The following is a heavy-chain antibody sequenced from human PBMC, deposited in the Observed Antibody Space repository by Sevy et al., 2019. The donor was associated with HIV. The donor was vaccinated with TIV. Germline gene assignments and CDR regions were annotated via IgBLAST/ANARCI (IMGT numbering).Heavy chain of an antibody. CDR3: ARAQQITMLVVIGGLYFDF. CDR1: GFTFSSNW. D-gene: IGHD3-22*01. V-gene: IGHV3-7*01. Sequence: GGSLGLSCATSGFTFSSNWMTWVRQAPGKGLEWVANVKQDMSEKYYADSVKGRFTISRDNAKNSLYLEMNSLRAEDTAVYYCARAQQITMLVVIGGLYFDFWGQGTLVTVSS. J-gene: IGHJ4*02. CDR2: VKQDMSEK.